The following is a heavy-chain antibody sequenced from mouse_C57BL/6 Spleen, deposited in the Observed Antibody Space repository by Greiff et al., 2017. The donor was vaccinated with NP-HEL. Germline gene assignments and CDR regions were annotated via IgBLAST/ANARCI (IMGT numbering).Heavy chain of an antibody. CDR3: ARDYDYDDYYAMDY. D-gene: IGHD2-4*01. CDR1: GYAFSSSW. V-gene: IGHV1-82*01. CDR2: IYPGDGNT. Sequence: VQLQQSGPELVKPGASVKISCKASGYAFSSSWMNWVKQRPGKGLEWIGRIYPGDGNTNYNGKLKGKATLTADISSSTAYMQLSSLTSEDSAVYFWARDYDYDDYYAMDYWGQGASVTVSS. J-gene: IGHJ4*01.